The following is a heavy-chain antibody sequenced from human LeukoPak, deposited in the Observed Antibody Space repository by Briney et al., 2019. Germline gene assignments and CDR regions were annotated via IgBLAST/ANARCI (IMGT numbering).Heavy chain of an antibody. V-gene: IGHV3-33*01. J-gene: IGHJ4*02. CDR3: TRYNNDHFDY. Sequence: GRSLRLSCAGSGFTFGGYGMHWFRQTPGKGLEWVAVIAYDGSRAFYADSVKGRFTISRDNSKNTMSVQMDDLRAEDTAVYYCTRYNNDHFDYWGQGALVTVSS. D-gene: IGHD1-14*01. CDR1: GFTFGGYG. CDR2: IAYDGSRA.